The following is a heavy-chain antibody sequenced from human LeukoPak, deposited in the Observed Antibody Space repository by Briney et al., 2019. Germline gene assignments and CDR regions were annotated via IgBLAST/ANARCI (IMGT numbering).Heavy chain of an antibody. CDR2: IYYSGST. D-gene: IGHD2-2*01. J-gene: IGHJ3*02. CDR1: GGSISSYY. V-gene: IGHV4-59*01. CDR3: AGDCSSTSCYDAFDI. Sequence: SEALSLTCTVSGGSISSYYWSWIRQPPGKGLEWIGCIYYSGSTNYNPSLKSRVTISVDTSKNQFSLKLSSVTAADTAVYYCAGDCSSTSCYDAFDIWGQGTMVTVSS.